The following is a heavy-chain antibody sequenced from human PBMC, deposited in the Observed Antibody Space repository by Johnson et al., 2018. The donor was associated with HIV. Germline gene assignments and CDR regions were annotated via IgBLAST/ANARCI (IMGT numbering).Heavy chain of an antibody. J-gene: IGHJ3*02. CDR2: IRSDGSDK. Sequence: VPLVESGGGVVQPGRSLRLSCAASGFTFSSYGMHWVRQAPGKGLEWVAYIRSDGSDKKYVDSVKGRFTISRDNSKNSLYLQMNSLRAEDTAVYSCARDQFRKGWDQLCVDAFDIWGQGTMVTVSS. V-gene: IGHV3-33*08. CDR3: ARDQFRKGWDQLCVDAFDI. D-gene: IGHD3-10*02. CDR1: GFTFSSYG.